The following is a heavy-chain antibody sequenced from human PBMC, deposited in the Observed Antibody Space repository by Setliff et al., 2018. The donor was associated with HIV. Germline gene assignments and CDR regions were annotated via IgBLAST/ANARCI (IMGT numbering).Heavy chain of an antibody. Sequence: GGSLRLSCAASGFTFSTYWMSWVRQAPGKGLEWVANIKQDGSEKFYVDSVKGRFTISRDNAKNSLYLQMNSLRAEDTAVYYCAREGLYSYDTSGSYLGYFDLWGRGTLVTVPQ. CDR2: IKQDGSEK. CDR1: GFTFSTYW. J-gene: IGHJ2*01. D-gene: IGHD3-22*01. CDR3: AREGLYSYDTSGSYLGYFDL. V-gene: IGHV3-7*01.